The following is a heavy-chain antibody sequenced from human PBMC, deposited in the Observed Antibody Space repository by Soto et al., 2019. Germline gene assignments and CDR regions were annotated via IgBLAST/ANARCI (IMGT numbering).Heavy chain of an antibody. CDR2: MSSRSLTI. CDR1: GFTFSTYS. CDR3: AIGASSSDNGVDL. V-gene: IGHV3-48*02. Sequence: EVQLVESGGGLVQPGGSLRVSCAASGFTFSTYSMNWVRQAPGKGLEWVSYMSSRSLTIYYTDSVKGRFTISRDNAKNSLYMQMNSLRDEDTAVYYGAIGASSSDNGVDLWSQGTTVTVSS. D-gene: IGHD6-6*01. J-gene: IGHJ6*02.